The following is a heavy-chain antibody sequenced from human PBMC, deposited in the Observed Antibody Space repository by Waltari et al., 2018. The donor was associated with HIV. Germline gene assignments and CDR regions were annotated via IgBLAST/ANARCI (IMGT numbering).Heavy chain of an antibody. J-gene: IGHJ6*02. CDR2: MYSGGSK. Sequence: EVQLVESGGGLIQPGGSLRLSCAASGFTVSSNYMRWVRQAPGKGLDGVSVMYSGGSKYYADSVRGRFTISRDNSRNTLYLQMNSLRAEDTAVYYCARDAVVGAYSGMDVWGQGTTVTVSS. D-gene: IGHD2-15*01. V-gene: IGHV3-53*01. CDR1: GFTVSSNY. CDR3: ARDAVVGAYSGMDV.